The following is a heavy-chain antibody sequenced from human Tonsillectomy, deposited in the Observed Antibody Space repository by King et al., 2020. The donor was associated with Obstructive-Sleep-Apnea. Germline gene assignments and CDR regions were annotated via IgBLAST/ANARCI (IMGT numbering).Heavy chain of an antibody. CDR2: IDPSDSYT. CDR3: ARHCSGGSCYPDPDFDY. Sequence: VQLVQSGAEVKKPGESLRISCKGSGYSFTSYWISWVRQMPGKGLEWMGRIDPSDSYTNYSPSFQGHVTISADKSISTAYLQWSSLKASDTAMYYCARHCSGGSCYPDPDFDYWGQGTLVTVSS. J-gene: IGHJ4*02. V-gene: IGHV5-10-1*01. D-gene: IGHD2-15*01. CDR1: GYSFTSYW.